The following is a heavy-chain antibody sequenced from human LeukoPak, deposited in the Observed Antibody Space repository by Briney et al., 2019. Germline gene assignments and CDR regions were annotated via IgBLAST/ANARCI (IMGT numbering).Heavy chain of an antibody. Sequence: SETLSLTCTVSGGSISSYYWSWIRQPPGKGLEWIGYIYYSGSTNYNPSLKSRVTISVDTSRNQFSLKLSSVTAADTAVYYCARHSVDAFDIWGQGTMVTVSS. CDR2: IYYSGST. CDR3: ARHSVDAFDI. CDR1: GGSISSYY. V-gene: IGHV4-59*08. D-gene: IGHD6-19*01. J-gene: IGHJ3*02.